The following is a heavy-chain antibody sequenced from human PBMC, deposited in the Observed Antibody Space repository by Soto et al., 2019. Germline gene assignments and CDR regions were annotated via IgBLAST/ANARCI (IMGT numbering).Heavy chain of an antibody. CDR1: GFTFDDYA. CDR3: AKGAADLYYMVV. CDR2: ISWNSGSI. Sequence: DVQLVESGGGLVQPGRSLRLSCAASGFTFDDYAMHWVRQAPGKGLEWVSGISWNSGSIGYADSVKGRFTISRDNAKNSLYLQMNRLRAEGTALYYCAKGAADLYYMVVWGKGTTLTVSS. V-gene: IGHV3-9*01. D-gene: IGHD6-13*01. J-gene: IGHJ6*03.